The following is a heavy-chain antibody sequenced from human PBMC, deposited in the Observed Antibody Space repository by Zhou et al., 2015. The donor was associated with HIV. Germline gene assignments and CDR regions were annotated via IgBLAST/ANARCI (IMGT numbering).Heavy chain of an antibody. Sequence: QVLLVQSGAEVKKPGASVKVSCKTSGYAFTYYAISWVRQAPGQGLEWMGWINADNGKTNYAQKFQGRVTLTTDRSTRTAYMELRTLRSDDAAIYYCARDYKSNTGAPGYWGQGTLVTVSS. V-gene: IGHV1-18*01. J-gene: IGHJ4*01. D-gene: IGHD5-24*01. CDR2: INADNGKT. CDR1: GYAFTYYA. CDR3: ARDYKSNTGAPGY.